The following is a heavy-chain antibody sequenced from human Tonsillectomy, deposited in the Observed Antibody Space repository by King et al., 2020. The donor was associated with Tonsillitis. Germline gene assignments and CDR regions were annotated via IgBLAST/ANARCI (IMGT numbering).Heavy chain of an antibody. V-gene: IGHV5-10-1*03. CDR3: ARQDAFGDYSEFGP. D-gene: IGHD4-17*01. CDR2: IDPSDSYT. J-gene: IGHJ5*02. Sequence: VQLVESGAEVKKPGASLRISCKGSGYNFTNYWISWVRQMPGKGLEWMGRIDPSDSYTTYSPSFQGHVTVSADKSISTAYLHWSSLQASDTAMYYCARQDAFGDYSEFGPWGQGTLVTVSS. CDR1: GYNFTNYW.